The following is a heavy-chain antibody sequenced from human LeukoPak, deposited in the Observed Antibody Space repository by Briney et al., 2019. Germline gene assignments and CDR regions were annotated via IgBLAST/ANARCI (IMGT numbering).Heavy chain of an antibody. D-gene: IGHD6-13*01. Sequence: RSGGSLRLSCAASGFTFDDYGMSWVRQAPGKGLEWVSGITSNGDNTGYADSVKGRFTISRDNTKNSLYLQMNSLRAEDTAFYYCARRQQPHSGNDYWGQGTLVTVSS. J-gene: IGHJ4*02. CDR2: ITSNGDNT. CDR3: ARRQQPHSGNDY. V-gene: IGHV3-20*04. CDR1: GFTFDDYG.